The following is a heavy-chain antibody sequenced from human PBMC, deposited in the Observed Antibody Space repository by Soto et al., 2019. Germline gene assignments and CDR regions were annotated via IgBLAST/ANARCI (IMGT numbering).Heavy chain of an antibody. D-gene: IGHD3-16*01. CDR3: AKGNWGHVAAFHVDW. J-gene: IGHJ4*02. CDR2: ISGSGGST. V-gene: IGHV3-23*01. CDR1: GFTFSSGA. Sequence: EVQLLESGGGLVQPGGSLRLSCAAAGFTFSSGAMSWVRQAPGKGLEWVSSISGSGGSTSYSDSVKGRITISRDNSKNTLELHMNNLRADDTAVYYCAKGNWGHVAAFHVDWWCQGTLVTVSS.